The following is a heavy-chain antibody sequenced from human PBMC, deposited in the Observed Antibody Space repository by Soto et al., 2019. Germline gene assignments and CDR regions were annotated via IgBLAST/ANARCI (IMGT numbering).Heavy chain of an antibody. J-gene: IGHJ6*02. D-gene: IGHD3-10*01. CDR2: IYPGDSDT. Sequence: GESLKISCKGSGYSFTSYWIGWVRQMPGKGLEWMGIIYPGDSDTRYSPSFQGQVTISADKSISTAYLQWSSLKASDTAMYYCARQITMVRGVPYYYYGMDVWGQGTTVTVSS. CDR3: ARQITMVRGVPYYYYGMDV. CDR1: GYSFTSYW. V-gene: IGHV5-51*01.